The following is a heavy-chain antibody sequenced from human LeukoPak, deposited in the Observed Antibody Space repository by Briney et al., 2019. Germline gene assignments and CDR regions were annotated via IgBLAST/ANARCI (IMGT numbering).Heavy chain of an antibody. Sequence: GGSLRLSCAASGFTFDDYAMHWVRQAPGKGLEWVSGISWNSGSIGYADSVKGRFTISRDNAKNSLYLQMNSLRAEDTALYYCAKSPGAAFGAADYWGQGTLATVSS. V-gene: IGHV3-9*01. CDR3: AKSPGAAFGAADY. CDR1: GFTFDDYA. J-gene: IGHJ4*02. D-gene: IGHD3-10*01. CDR2: ISWNSGSI.